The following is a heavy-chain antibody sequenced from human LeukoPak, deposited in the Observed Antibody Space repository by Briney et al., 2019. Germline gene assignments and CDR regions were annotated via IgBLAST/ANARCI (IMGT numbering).Heavy chain of an antibody. D-gene: IGHD3-3*01. CDR3: ARAIFGVVHDAFDI. J-gene: IGHJ3*02. V-gene: IGHV3-53*01. CDR1: GFTVSSNY. Sequence: GGSLRLSCAASGFTVSSNYMSWVRQAPGKGLEWVSVIYSGGSTYYADSVKGRFTISRDNSKNTLYLQMNSLRAEDTAVYYCARAIFGVVHDAFDIWGQGTMVTVSS. CDR2: IYSGGST.